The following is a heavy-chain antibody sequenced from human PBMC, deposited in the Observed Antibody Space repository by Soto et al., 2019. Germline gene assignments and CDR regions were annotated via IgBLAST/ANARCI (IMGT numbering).Heavy chain of an antibody. D-gene: IGHD3-22*01. J-gene: IGHJ3*02. CDR3: ARTESNNRKRITMIVVVAVSDAFDI. Sequence: PGGSLRLSCAASGFTFSSYWMHWVRQAPGKGLVWVSRINSDGSSTSYADSVKGRFTISRDNAKNTLYLQMNSLRAEDTAVYYCARTESNNRKRITMIVVVAVSDAFDIWGQGTRVTVSS. V-gene: IGHV3-74*01. CDR1: GFTFSSYW. CDR2: INSDGSST.